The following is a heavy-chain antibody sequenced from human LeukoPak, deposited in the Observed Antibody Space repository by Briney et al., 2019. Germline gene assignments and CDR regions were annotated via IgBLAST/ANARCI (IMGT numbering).Heavy chain of an antibody. J-gene: IGHJ4*02. CDR3: ATIKRGSIFGYFDF. CDR1: GGSISRHY. CDR2: LFDSVNT. Sequence: PSETLSLTCTGSGGSISRHYWSWIRQPPGKGLEWIAYLFDSVNTKDNPSLQSRLTLSADTSKNQFSLRLSSVTAADTAVYYCATIKRGSIFGYFDFWGQGIKVTVSS. D-gene: IGHD5-18*01. V-gene: IGHV4-59*11.